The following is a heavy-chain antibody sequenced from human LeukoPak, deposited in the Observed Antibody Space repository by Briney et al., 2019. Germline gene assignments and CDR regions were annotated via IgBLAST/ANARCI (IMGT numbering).Heavy chain of an antibody. CDR2: IWYDGSNK. Sequence: PGRSLRLSCAASGFSFSSYGMHWVRQAPGKGLEWVAVIWYDGSNKYYADSVKGRFTISRDNSKNTLYQQMNSLRAEDTAVYYCARSGGSTVFYYMDVWGKGTTVTVSS. D-gene: IGHD2-2*01. CDR1: GFSFSSYG. CDR3: ARSGGSTVFYYMDV. J-gene: IGHJ6*03. V-gene: IGHV3-30*19.